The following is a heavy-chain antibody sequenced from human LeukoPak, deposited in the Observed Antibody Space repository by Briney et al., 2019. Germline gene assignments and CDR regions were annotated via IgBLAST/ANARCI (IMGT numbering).Heavy chain of an antibody. J-gene: IGHJ6*03. CDR3: ARLGVEAAADYYYYYYMDV. D-gene: IGHD6-13*01. CDR1: GGSISSYY. V-gene: IGHV4-4*07. CDR2: IYTSGST. Sequence: PSETLSLTCTVSGGSISSYYWSWIRQPAGKGLEWIGRIYTSGSTNYNPSLKSRVTMSVDTSKNQFSLKLSSVTAADTAVYYCARLGVEAAADYYYYYYMDVWGKGTTVTISS.